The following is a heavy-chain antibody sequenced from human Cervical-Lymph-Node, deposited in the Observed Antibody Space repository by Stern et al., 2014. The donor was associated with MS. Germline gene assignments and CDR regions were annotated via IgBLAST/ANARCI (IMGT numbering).Heavy chain of an antibody. V-gene: IGHV5-51*01. D-gene: IGHD4-17*01. J-gene: IGHJ4*02. CDR1: GYSFTANW. CDR3: ARDYGDYAFDY. CDR2: IYPGDSDT. Sequence: VQLVESGAEVKKPGESLQISCKGSGYSFTANWIAWVRQMPGQGLEWMGTIYPGDSDTRYNPSFQCQVTISADKSISTAYLQWSSLKASDTAMYYCARDYGDYAFDYWGQGTLVTVSS.